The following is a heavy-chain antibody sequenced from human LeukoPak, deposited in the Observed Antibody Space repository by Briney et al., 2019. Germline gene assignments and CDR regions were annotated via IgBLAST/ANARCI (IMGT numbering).Heavy chain of an antibody. J-gene: IGHJ4*02. CDR2: ISYDGSNK. Sequence: GGSLRLSCAASGFTFSSYAMHWVRQAPGKGLEWVAVISYDGSNKYYADSVKGRLTISRDNSKNTLYLQMNSLRAEDTAVYYCARSEPGIAVADPFDYWGQGTLVTVSS. CDR1: GFTFSSYA. V-gene: IGHV3-30*04. CDR3: ARSEPGIAVADPFDY. D-gene: IGHD6-19*01.